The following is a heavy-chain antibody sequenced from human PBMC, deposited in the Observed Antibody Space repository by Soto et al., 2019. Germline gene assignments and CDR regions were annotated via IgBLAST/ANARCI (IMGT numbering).Heavy chain of an antibody. J-gene: IGHJ6*02. V-gene: IGHV5-51*01. D-gene: IGHD3-10*01. CDR1: EYSFTSYW. CDR2: IYPGDSDT. Sequence: PGESLKISCKGSEYSFTSYWIGWVRQMPGKGLEWMGIIYPGDSDTRYSPSFQGQVTISADKSISTAYLQWSSLKASDTAMYYCARRGRLGARYYYYGMDVWGQGTTVTVSS. CDR3: ARRGRLGARYYYYGMDV.